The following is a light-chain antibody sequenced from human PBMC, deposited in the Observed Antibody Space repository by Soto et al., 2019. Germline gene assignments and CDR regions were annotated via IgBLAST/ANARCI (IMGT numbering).Light chain of an antibody. V-gene: IGKV1-5*03. Sequence: IRMTQSPSSLSASDGDRVTITCRASQSISSWLAWYQQKPGKAPKLLIYKASSLESGVPSRFSGSGSGTEFTLTISSLQPDDFATYYCKQYNSPPWTFGQGTKVDI. CDR1: QSISSW. CDR3: KQYNSPPWT. CDR2: KAS. J-gene: IGKJ1*01.